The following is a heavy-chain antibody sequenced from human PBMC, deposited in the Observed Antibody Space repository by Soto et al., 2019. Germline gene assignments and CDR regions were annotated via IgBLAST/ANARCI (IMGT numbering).Heavy chain of an antibody. CDR1: GGSIGSSNW. CDR2: IYHSGST. D-gene: IGHD1-26*01. V-gene: IGHV4-4*02. CDR3: ARPIGGRTYDAFDI. Sequence: SETLSLTCAVSGGSIGSSNWWSWVRQSPVKGLEWIGEIYHSGSTNYNPSLKSRVTISVDKSKNQLSLKLSSVTAADTAVYYCARPIGGRTYDAFDIWGQGTMVTVSS. J-gene: IGHJ3*02.